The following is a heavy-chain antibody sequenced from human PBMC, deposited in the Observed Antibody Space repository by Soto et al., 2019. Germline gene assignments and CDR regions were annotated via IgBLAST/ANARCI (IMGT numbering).Heavy chain of an antibody. CDR2: IWYDGSNK. V-gene: IGHV3-33*01. Sequence: QVQLVESGGGVVQPGRSLRLSCAASGFTFSSYGMHWVRQAPGKGLEWVAVIWYDGSNKYYADSVKGRFTISRDNSKNTLYLQMNSLRAEDTAVYYCARVYCSGGSCQLDYWGQGTLVTVSS. J-gene: IGHJ4*02. D-gene: IGHD2-15*01. CDR3: ARVYCSGGSCQLDY. CDR1: GFTFSSYG.